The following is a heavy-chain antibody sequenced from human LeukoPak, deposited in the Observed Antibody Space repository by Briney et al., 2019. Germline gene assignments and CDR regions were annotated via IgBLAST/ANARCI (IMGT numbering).Heavy chain of an antibody. D-gene: IGHD6-19*01. V-gene: IGHV4-34*01. Sequence: PSETLSLTCAVYGGSFSGYYWSWIRQPPGKALEWIGSVYYSGTTSSNPSLKSRVTISVDMSKNEFSLRLRSVTAADTAMYYCARGTLYSGWSYYFDDWGQGNQVTVSS. J-gene: IGHJ4*02. CDR1: GGSFSGYY. CDR2: VYYSGTT. CDR3: ARGTLYSGWSYYFDD.